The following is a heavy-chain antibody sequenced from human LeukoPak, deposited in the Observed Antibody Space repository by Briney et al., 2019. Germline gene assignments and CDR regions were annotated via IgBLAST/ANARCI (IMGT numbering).Heavy chain of an antibody. CDR3: AREQWEPGVDY. CDR1: GGSISSGSYY. CDR2: IYTSGGT. Sequence: SETLSLTCTVSGGSISSGSYYWSWIRQPAGKGLEWIGRIYTSGGTNYNPSLKSRVTISVDTSKNQFSLKLSSVTAADTAVYYCAREQWEPGVDYWGQGTLVTVSS. D-gene: IGHD1-26*01. V-gene: IGHV4-61*02. J-gene: IGHJ4*02.